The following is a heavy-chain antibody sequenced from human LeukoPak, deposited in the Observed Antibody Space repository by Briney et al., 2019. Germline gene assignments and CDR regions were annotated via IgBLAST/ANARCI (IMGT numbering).Heavy chain of an antibody. J-gene: IGHJ4*02. Sequence: SETLSLTCTVSGGSISSSSYYWGWIRQPPGKGLEWIGSIYYSGSTYYNTSLKSRVTISVATSKNQFSLKLSSVTAADTAVYYCARDRYYDSSGYYDYWGQGTLVTVSS. D-gene: IGHD3-22*01. CDR3: ARDRYYDSSGYYDY. CDR1: GGSISSSSYY. V-gene: IGHV4-39*07. CDR2: IYYSGST.